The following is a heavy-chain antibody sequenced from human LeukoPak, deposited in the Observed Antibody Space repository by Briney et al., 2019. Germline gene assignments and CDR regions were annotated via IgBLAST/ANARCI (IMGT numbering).Heavy chain of an antibody. CDR2: ITSSNNYK. V-gene: IGHV3-21*04. CDR1: GFTFSSYT. Sequence: PGGSLRLSCAASGFTFSSYTMNWVRQAPGKGLEWASSITSSNNYKLYADSVKGRFTISRDNAKNSLFLQMDSLRVEDTAVYYCARGAHYYGSGRHYYYYYMDVWGKGTTVTISS. J-gene: IGHJ6*03. CDR3: ARGAHYYGSGRHYYYYYMDV. D-gene: IGHD3-10*01.